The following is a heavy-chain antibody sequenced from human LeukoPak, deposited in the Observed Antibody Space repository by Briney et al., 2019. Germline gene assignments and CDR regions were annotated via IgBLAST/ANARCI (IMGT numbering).Heavy chain of an antibody. CDR1: GYTFTDYY. V-gene: IGHV1-2*02. CDR3: GRKSAARKTSEFDY. D-gene: IGHD6-6*01. Sequence: ASVKVSCKASGYTFTDYYMNWARQAPGQGLEWMGWIHPNSGGTNYAQKFQGRVTMTRDTSISTAYMELSRLTFDDTAVYCCGRKSAARKTSEFDYWGQGTLVTVSS. J-gene: IGHJ4*02. CDR2: IHPNSGGT.